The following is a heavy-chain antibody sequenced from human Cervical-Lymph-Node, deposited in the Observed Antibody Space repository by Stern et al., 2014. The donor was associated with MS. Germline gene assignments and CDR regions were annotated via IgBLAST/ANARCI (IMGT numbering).Heavy chain of an antibody. J-gene: IGHJ6*02. CDR3: AKDFCSSTSCYPRHYYYGMDV. D-gene: IGHD2-2*01. Sequence: HVQLVQSGAEVKKPGASVKVSCKASGYTFTSYGISWVRQAPGQGLEWMGWISAYNGNTNYAQKLQGRVTMTTDTSTSTTYMELRSLGFDDTAVYYCAKDFCSSTSCYPRHYYYGMDVWGQGTTVTVSS. CDR2: ISAYNGNT. V-gene: IGHV1-18*01. CDR1: GYTFTSYG.